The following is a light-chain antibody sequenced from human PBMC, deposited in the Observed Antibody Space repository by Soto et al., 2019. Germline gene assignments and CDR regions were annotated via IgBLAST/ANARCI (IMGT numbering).Light chain of an antibody. J-gene: IGKJ2*01. CDR1: QSISTY. CDR2: AAS. Sequence: DIQMTQSPSSLSVPVGDTVTISCRASQSISTYLNWYQKQPGKAPNLLIYAASSLQSGVPSRFSGSGSGTNFTLTSSSLQPEDFAVYFCQQSYSAPQYTFGQGTKLEIK. CDR3: QQSYSAPQYT. V-gene: IGKV1-39*01.